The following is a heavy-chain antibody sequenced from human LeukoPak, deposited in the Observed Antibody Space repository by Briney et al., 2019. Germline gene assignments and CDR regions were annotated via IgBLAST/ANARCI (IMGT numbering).Heavy chain of an antibody. CDR1: GFTFSSYA. CDR3: ATDLPPYYYDSSGYFLLN. CDR2: ISNSGRST. V-gene: IGHV3-23*01. Sequence: GGSLRLSCAASGFTFSSYAMSLVRQAPGKGLEWVSAISNSGRSTYYADSVNGRFTISRDTFKNTLFLQMNSLRAEDTAVYYCATDLPPYYYDSSGYFLLNWGQGTLVTVSS. J-gene: IGHJ4*02. D-gene: IGHD3-22*01.